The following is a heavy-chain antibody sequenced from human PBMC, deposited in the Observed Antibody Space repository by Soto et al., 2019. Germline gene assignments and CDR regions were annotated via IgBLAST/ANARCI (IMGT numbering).Heavy chain of an antibody. CDR3: ARQQYDFWSGYNYYYYYGMDV. V-gene: IGHV5-51*01. D-gene: IGHD3-3*01. Sequence: GEYLKISCKGSGYSFTSYWIGWVRQMPGKGLEWMGNIYPGDSDTRYSPSFQGQVTLSADKSISTAYLQWSSLKASDTAMYYCARQQYDFWSGYNYYYYYGMDVWGQGTTVTVSS. CDR2: IYPGDSDT. CDR1: GYSFTSYW. J-gene: IGHJ6*02.